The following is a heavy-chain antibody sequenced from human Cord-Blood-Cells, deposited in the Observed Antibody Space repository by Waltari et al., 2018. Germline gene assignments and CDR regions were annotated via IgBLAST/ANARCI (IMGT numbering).Heavy chain of an antibody. J-gene: IGHJ3*02. D-gene: IGHD3-10*01. CDR3: ASRFGPRHAFDI. CDR2: IKQDGSEK. V-gene: IGHV3-7*01. CDR1: GFTFSSYW. Sequence: AASGFTFSSYWMSWVRQAPGKGLEWVANIKQDGSEKYYVDSVKGRFTISRDNAKNSLYLQMNSLRAEDTAVYYCASRFGPRHAFDIWGQGTMVTVSS.